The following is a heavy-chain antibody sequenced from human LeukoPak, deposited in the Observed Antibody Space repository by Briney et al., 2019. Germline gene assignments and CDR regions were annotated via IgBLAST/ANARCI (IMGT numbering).Heavy chain of an antibody. J-gene: IGHJ4*02. CDR3: AGALSGNNCSSTSCYG. V-gene: IGHV1-69*13. Sequence: GASVKVSSKASGGTFSSYAISWVRQAPGQGLEWMGGIIPIFGTANYAQKFQGRVTITADESTSTAYMELSSLRSEDTAVYYCAGALSGNNCSSTSCYGWGQGTLVTVSS. CDR2: IIPIFGTA. D-gene: IGHD2-2*01. CDR1: GGTFSSYA.